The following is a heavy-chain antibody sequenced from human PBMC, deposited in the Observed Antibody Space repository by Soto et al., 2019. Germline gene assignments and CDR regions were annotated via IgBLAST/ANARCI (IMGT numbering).Heavy chain of an antibody. J-gene: IGHJ4*02. D-gene: IGHD6-19*01. Sequence: SETLSLTCTVSGGSISSHYWIWIRQSPGKRLEWIGYIFYSGSTNYNPSLKSRVTLSVDTSRNQFSLRLSSVTAADTAVYYCARVDSSGWSPDYWGQGTLVTVSS. CDR2: IFYSGST. V-gene: IGHV4-59*11. CDR3: ARVDSSGWSPDY. CDR1: GGSISSHY.